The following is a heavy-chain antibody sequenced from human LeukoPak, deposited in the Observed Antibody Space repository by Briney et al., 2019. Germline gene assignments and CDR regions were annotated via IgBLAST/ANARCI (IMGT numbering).Heavy chain of an antibody. Sequence: GGSLRLSCAVSGLTFRCYWMSWVSQAPGEGLEWVANINQDGSEKYFMDSVKGRFTISRDNAKNSLHLQMNTLRAEDTAVYYCAGERDGSFFDYWGQGTLVTVSS. CDR1: GLTFRCYW. D-gene: IGHD1-26*01. J-gene: IGHJ4*02. CDR3: AGERDGSFFDY. CDR2: INQDGSEK. V-gene: IGHV3-7*01.